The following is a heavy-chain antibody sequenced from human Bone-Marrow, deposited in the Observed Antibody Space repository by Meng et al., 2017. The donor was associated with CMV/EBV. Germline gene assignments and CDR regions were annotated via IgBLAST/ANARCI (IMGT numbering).Heavy chain of an antibody. CDR1: GFTFSSYA. Sequence: GGSLRLSCAASGFTFSSYAMSWVRQAPGKGLEWVSAISSSGSTMYYADSVKGRFTISRDNAMNSLSLQMNSLRAEDTAIYYCARFSSSSRRYFDYWGQGTLVTVSS. V-gene: IGHV3-23*01. D-gene: IGHD6-6*01. CDR2: ISSSGSTM. J-gene: IGHJ4*02. CDR3: ARFSSSSRRYFDY.